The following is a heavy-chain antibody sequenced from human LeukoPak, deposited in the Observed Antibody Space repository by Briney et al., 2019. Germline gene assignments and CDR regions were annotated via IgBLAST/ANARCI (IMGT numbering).Heavy chain of an antibody. D-gene: IGHD1-26*01. CDR3: ARDLISGATKSYYGMDV. CDR1: GFTFSNYN. V-gene: IGHV3-48*01. CDR2: ISGSATTM. Sequence: RGSLRLSCEASGFTFSNYNMNWVRQALGKGLEWLSYISGSATTMYSADSVKGRFTISRDNAKNSLYLQMNSLRAEDTAIFFCARDLISGATKSYYGMDVWGQGTTVIVSS. J-gene: IGHJ6*02.